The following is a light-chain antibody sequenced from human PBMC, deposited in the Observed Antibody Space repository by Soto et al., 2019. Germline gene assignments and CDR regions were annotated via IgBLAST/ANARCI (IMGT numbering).Light chain of an antibody. V-gene: IGKV3-15*01. CDR2: GAS. J-gene: IGKJ5*01. CDR1: QSVSSN. CDR3: QHYGISPIT. Sequence: EVVMTQSPATLSVSPGERATLSCRASQSVSSNLAWYQQKPGQAPRLLIYGASTRATGVPARFSGWGSGTEFTLTISSLQSEDFALYYCQHYGISPITFGQGTRLEI.